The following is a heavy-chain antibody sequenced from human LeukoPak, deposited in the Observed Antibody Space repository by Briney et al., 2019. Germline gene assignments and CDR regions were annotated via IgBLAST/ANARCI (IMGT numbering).Heavy chain of an antibody. D-gene: IGHD4-17*01. CDR3: ARAVTSTEGY. V-gene: IGHV3-7*03. J-gene: IGHJ4*02. CDR1: GFVFSSYW. CDR2: INDGGSGK. Sequence: GGSVTLSCAASGFVFSSYWMTWVRQAPGQGLVWVASINDGGSGKYYVDSVKGRFTISRDNAQKSLYLEMHSLRAEDTAVYYCARAVTSTEGYWGQGTLVTVSS.